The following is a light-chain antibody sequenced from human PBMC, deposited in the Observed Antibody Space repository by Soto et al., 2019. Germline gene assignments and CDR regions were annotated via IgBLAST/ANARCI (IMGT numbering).Light chain of an antibody. CDR1: QSVSSN. V-gene: IGKV3-15*01. Sequence: EIVMTQSPATLSVSPGERAILSCRASQSVSSNLAWYQQKPGQPPRLLIYGASTRATDIAARFSGSGSGTAFTLTITSLQSEDFAVYYCQQYNKWPPFTFGPGTKVEIK. CDR2: GAS. CDR3: QQYNKWPPFT. J-gene: IGKJ3*01.